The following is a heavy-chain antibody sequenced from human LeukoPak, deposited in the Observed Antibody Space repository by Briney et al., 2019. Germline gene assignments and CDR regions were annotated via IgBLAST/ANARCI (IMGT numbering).Heavy chain of an antibody. CDR1: GFTFTSSA. CDR3: AAGAAAGTMGDY. CDR2: IVVGSGNT. V-gene: IGHV1-58*02. D-gene: IGHD6-13*01. Sequence: SVKVSCKASGFTFTSSAMQWVGQARGQRLEWIGWIVVGSGNTNYAQKFQERVTITRGMSTSTAYMELSSLRSEDTAVYYCAAGAAAGTMGDYWGQGTLVTVSS. J-gene: IGHJ4*02.